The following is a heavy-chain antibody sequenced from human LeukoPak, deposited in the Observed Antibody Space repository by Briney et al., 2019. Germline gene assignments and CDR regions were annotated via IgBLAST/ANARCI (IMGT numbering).Heavy chain of an antibody. J-gene: IGHJ4*02. Sequence: SETLSLTCAVSGGSISSSNWWSWVRQPPGKGLEWIGEIYHSGSTNYNPSLKSRVTISVDKSKNQFSLRLTSVTAADAAMYYCARPGLAYCGGDCYSTEGYYFDYWSQGTLVAVSS. V-gene: IGHV4-4*02. CDR3: ARPGLAYCGGDCYSTEGYYFDY. D-gene: IGHD2-21*01. CDR2: IYHSGST. CDR1: GGSISSSNW.